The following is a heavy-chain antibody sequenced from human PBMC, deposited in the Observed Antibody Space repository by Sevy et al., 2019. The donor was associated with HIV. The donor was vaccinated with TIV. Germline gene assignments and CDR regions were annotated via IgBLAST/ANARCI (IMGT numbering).Heavy chain of an antibody. CDR2: ISAYNGNT. CDR1: XYTXTSYG. D-gene: IGHD3-10*01. V-gene: IGHV1-18*04. CDR3: XXGVGXXXWFXP. J-gene: IGHJ5*02. Sequence: ASVKVSCKASXYTXTSYGXSXXRQAPGQGLEWMGWISAYNGNTNYAQKLQGRVTMTTDTSTSTAYMELRSLRSDDTAXXXXXXGVGXXXWFXPXXXXTLVTVSS.